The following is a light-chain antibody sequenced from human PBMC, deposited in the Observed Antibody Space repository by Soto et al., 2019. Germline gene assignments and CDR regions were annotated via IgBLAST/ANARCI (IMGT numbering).Light chain of an antibody. CDR3: QQYDSSPRT. CDR2: RTS. V-gene: IGKV3-20*01. CDR1: QSVSSSY. J-gene: IGKJ1*01. Sequence: EIVLTQSPGTLSLSPGERATLSCRASQSVSSSYLAWYQQKPGQAPRLLTYRTSNRATGIPDRFSGSGSGTDFTLTISRLEPEDFAVYWCQQYDSSPRTFGQGTKV.